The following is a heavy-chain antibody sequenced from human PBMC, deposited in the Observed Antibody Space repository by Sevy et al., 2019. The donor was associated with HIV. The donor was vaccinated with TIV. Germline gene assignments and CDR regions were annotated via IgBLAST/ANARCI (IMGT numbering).Heavy chain of an antibody. Sequence: ASVKVSCKVSGYTLTQLSMHWVRQAPGKGLEWMGSFDPEDGETLYAQNFQGRVTMTEDTSTDAAYMALSSLRSEDTAIYYCATTKDYYDSSGSPFDYWGQGTLVTVSS. D-gene: IGHD3-22*01. J-gene: IGHJ4*02. CDR3: ATTKDYYDSSGSPFDY. CDR2: FDPEDGET. CDR1: GYTLTQLS. V-gene: IGHV1-24*01.